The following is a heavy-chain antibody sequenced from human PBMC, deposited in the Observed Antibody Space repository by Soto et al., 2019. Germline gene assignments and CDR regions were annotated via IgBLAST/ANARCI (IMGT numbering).Heavy chain of an antibody. CDR3: AGHSSSWHVRWNNWFDP. V-gene: IGHV1-18*01. D-gene: IGHD6-13*01. CDR2: ISAYNGNT. CDR1: GYTFTSYG. J-gene: IGHJ5*02. Sequence: QVQLVQSGAEVKKPGASVKVSCKASGYTFTSYGISWVRQAPGQVLEWMGWISAYNGNTNYAQKLQGRVTMTTDTSTSTAYMELRSLRSDDTAVYYCAGHSSSWHVRWNNWFDPWGQGTLVTVSS.